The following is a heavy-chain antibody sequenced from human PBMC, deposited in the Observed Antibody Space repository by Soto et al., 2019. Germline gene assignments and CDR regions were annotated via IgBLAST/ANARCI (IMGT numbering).Heavy chain of an antibody. CDR1: GGSISNGDYSWAY. Sequence: QVQLQESGPGLVKPSQTLSLTCTVSGGSISNGDYSWAYWGWIRQHPRKGLEWIGHIYNGGNTFYNPSLKNRVIISEDTSNNQFSLKLSSVTAADTAIYYCARENRGIIAIDSWGQGTLVTVSS. D-gene: IGHD7-27*01. CDR2: IYNGGNT. V-gene: IGHV4-31*03. J-gene: IGHJ4*02. CDR3: ARENRGIIAIDS.